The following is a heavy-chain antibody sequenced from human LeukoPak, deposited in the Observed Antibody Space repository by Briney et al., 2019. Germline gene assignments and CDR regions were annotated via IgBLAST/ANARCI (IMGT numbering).Heavy chain of an antibody. CDR3: ATFLRFSKGYMDV. V-gene: IGHV3-23*01. CDR2: ISGSAGYT. J-gene: IGHJ6*03. D-gene: IGHD3-3*01. Sequence: PGGSLRLSCAASGFTFSTYAMTWVRQAPGKGLEWVSAISGSAGYTYYADSVKGRFTISRDNSKNTLYLQMNSLRAEDTAVYYCATFLRFSKGYMDVWGKGTTVTVSS. CDR1: GFTFSTYA.